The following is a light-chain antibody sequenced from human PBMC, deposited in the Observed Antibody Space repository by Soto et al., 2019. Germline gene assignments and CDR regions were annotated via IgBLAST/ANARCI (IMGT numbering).Light chain of an antibody. CDR1: QSISSN. CDR2: GAS. CDR3: HQYNNWPPGT. J-gene: IGKJ2*01. V-gene: IGKV3-15*01. Sequence: EIVMTQSPATLSVSPGERATLSCRASQSISSNLAWYQLKPCQAPSLLLYGASTRATGIPARFSGSGSVTDFTLTISSLQSEDFAVYYCHQYNNWPPGTFGQGTKMEIK.